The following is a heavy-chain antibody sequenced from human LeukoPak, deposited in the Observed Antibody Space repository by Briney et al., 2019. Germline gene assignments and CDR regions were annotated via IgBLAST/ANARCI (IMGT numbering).Heavy chain of an antibody. J-gene: IGHJ3*02. CDR2: IIPIFGTA. V-gene: IGHV1-69*05. CDR1: GGTFSSYA. Sequence: ASVKVSCKASGGTFSSYAISWVRQAPGQGLEWMGGIIPIFGTANYAQKLQGRVTITTDESTSTAYMELSSLRSEDTAVYYCASRYYYGSGSYVYAFDIWGQGTMVTVSS. CDR3: ASRYYYGSGSYVYAFDI. D-gene: IGHD3-10*01.